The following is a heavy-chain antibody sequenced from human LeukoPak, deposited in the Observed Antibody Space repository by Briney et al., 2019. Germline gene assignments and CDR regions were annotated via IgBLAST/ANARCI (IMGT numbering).Heavy chain of an antibody. V-gene: IGHV1-18*01. D-gene: IGHD1-26*01. CDR1: GYSFTSYG. CDR2: ISAYNGST. J-gene: IGHJ4*02. Sequence: GASVKVSCKASGYSFTSYGISWVRQAPGQGLEWMGWISAYNGSTNYAQKLQGRVTMTTDTSTSTAYMELRSLRSDDTAVYYCARRRLSYSGADPDYWGQGTLVTVSS. CDR3: ARRRLSYSGADPDY.